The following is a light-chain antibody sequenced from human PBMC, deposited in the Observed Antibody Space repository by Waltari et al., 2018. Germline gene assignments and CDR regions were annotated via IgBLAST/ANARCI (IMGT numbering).Light chain of an antibody. CDR1: KSDVGAYDS. V-gene: IGLV2-11*01. CDR2: DVR. J-gene: IGLJ2*01. CDR3: CSYAGNYIMI. Sequence: QSVLTQPRSVSGSRGQSVTISCTGNKSDVGAYDSVPWYQHPPGKVPKLMIYDVRRRPSGVPPRFSGSKSGNSASLTISGLQTEDEADYYCCSYAGNYIMIFGGGTKVTVL.